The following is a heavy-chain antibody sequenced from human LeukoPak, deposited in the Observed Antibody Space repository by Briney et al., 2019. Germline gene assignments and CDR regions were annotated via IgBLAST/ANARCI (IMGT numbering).Heavy chain of an antibody. V-gene: IGHV1-18*01. CDR2: ISGYNGNT. CDR3: AETHGVP. D-gene: IGHD2-8*01. Sequence: ASVKVSCKASGYTFTSHGINWVRQAPGQGLEWMGWISGYNGNTEFAQKFQGRVTMTTDRSTNTVYMELRSLRSDDTAVYYCAETHGVPWGQGTLVTVSS. J-gene: IGHJ4*02. CDR1: GYTFTSHG.